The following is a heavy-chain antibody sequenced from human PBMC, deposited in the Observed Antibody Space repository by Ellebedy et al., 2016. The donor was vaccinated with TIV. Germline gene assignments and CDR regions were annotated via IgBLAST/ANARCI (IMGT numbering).Heavy chain of an antibody. J-gene: IGHJ4*02. CDR3: VTLKTSY. V-gene: IGHV3-21*01. CDR1: GFTFSSNS. Sequence: GESLKISXTASGFTFSSNSMNWVRQAPGKGLEWVSSISSRGSFIFYADSVKGRFTISRDNAKNSLFLEINSLRAEDTAVYFCVTLKTSYWGQGTLVTVSS. CDR2: ISSRGSFI.